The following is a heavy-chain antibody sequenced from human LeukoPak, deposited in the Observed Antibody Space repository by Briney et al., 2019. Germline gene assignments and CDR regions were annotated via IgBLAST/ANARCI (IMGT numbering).Heavy chain of an antibody. J-gene: IGHJ4*02. D-gene: IGHD6-13*01. CDR1: GGTFSSYA. V-gene: IGHV1-69*06. CDR2: IIPIFGTA. Sequence: SVKVSCKASGGTFSSYAISWVRQAPGQGLEWMGGIIPIFGTANYAQKFQGRVTITADKSTSTAYMELSSLRSEDTAVYYCAREHSSSWDQFDYWGQGTLVTVSS. CDR3: AREHSSSWDQFDY.